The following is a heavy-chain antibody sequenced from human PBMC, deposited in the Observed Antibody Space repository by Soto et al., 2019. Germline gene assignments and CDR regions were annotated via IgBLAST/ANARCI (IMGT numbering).Heavy chain of an antibody. J-gene: IGHJ4*02. CDR3: TKDKADKYDSSVDS. CDR2: ITGSAGST. Sequence: GGSLRLSCVGSGFTFESHAMNWVRQAPGKGLECVAGITGSAGSTYYADSVKGRFTISKDNSKNTLYLQMNSLRAEDTAVYYCTKDKADKYDSSVDSWGQGTQVTVSS. D-gene: IGHD3-22*01. CDR1: GFTFESHA. V-gene: IGHV3-23*01.